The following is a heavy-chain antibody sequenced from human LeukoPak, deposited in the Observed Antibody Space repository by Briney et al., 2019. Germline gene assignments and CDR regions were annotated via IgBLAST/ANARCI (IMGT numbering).Heavy chain of an antibody. J-gene: IGHJ4*02. Sequence: GASVRVSCKASGYRLIGFYLHWVRQAPGQGLEWMGIINPSGGGTSYTQKFQGRVTMTRDMSTSTVYMELSSLRSEDTAVYYCARGGFLEWLLLGDYWGQGTLVSVSS. CDR3: ARGGFLEWLLLGDY. CDR1: GYRLIGFY. CDR2: INPSGGGT. V-gene: IGHV1-46*01. D-gene: IGHD3-3*01.